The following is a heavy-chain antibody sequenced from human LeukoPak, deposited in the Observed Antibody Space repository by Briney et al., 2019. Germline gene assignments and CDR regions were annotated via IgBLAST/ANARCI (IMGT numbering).Heavy chain of an antibody. J-gene: IGHJ4*02. CDR1: GYTFTAYY. D-gene: IGHD2-2*01. V-gene: IGHV1-2*02. Sequence: ASVKVSCKASGYTFTAYYMHWVRQAPGQGLEWMGWINPNSGGTNYAQKFQGRVTMTRDTSISTAYMELSRLKSNDTAVYYCARDRVVVPAAFDYWGQGTLVTVSS. CDR2: INPNSGGT. CDR3: ARDRVVVPAAFDY.